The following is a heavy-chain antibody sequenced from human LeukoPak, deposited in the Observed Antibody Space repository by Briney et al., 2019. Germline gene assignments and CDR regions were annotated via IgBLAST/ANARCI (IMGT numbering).Heavy chain of an antibody. CDR3: AKDSNDFWSGYYPPAPDY. D-gene: IGHD3-3*01. CDR1: GFTFSSYA. CDR2: ISGSGGST. Sequence: PGGSLRLSCAASGFTFSSYAMSWVRQAPGKGLEWVSAISGSGGSTYYADSVKGRFTISRDNSKNTLYLQMNSLRAEDTAVYYCAKDSNDFWSGYYPPAPDYWGQGTLVTVSS. V-gene: IGHV3-23*01. J-gene: IGHJ4*02.